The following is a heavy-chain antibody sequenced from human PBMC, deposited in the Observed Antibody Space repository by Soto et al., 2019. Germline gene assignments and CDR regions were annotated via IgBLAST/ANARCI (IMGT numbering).Heavy chain of an antibody. Sequence: SQTLSLTCTVSGGASSSVDDYWSLIHQPPGKGLEWIGYIYYSGSTYYNPSLKSRVTLSVDTSKSQFSMKLSSVTAADTAVYYCASVTSYDSSGYYRYFDYWGQGTLVTVSS. J-gene: IGHJ4*02. CDR3: ASVTSYDSSGYYRYFDY. V-gene: IGHV4-30-4*01. CDR2: IYYSGST. CDR1: GGASSSVDDY. D-gene: IGHD3-22*01.